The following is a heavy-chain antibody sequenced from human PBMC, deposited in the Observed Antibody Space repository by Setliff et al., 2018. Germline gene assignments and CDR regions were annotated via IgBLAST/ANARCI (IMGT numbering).Heavy chain of an antibody. CDR3: AREEGYYYDSTDYHYYMDV. Sequence: ASVKVSCKASGGTFSTYGITWVRQAPGQGLEWVGGIMPIFGTINYAQKFQGRVTITADESTSTVYMELSSLRSDDTALYYCAREEGYYYDSTDYHYYMDVWGKGTTVTVSS. V-gene: IGHV1-69*13. D-gene: IGHD3-22*01. CDR2: IMPIFGTI. CDR1: GGTFSTYG. J-gene: IGHJ6*03.